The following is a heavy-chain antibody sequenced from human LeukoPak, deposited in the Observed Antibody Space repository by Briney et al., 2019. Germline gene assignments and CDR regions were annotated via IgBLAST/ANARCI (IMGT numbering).Heavy chain of an antibody. CDR3: ARGVSYYDSSGYYNEYFQH. CDR1: GGSISSYY. CDR2: IYYSGST. J-gene: IGHJ1*01. Sequence: SETLSLTCTVSGGSISSYYWRWIRQPPGKGLEWIGYIYYSGSTNYNTSLKSRVTISVDTSKNQFSLKLSSVTAADTAVYYCARGVSYYDSSGYYNEYFQHWGQGTLVTVSS. V-gene: IGHV4-59*08. D-gene: IGHD3-22*01.